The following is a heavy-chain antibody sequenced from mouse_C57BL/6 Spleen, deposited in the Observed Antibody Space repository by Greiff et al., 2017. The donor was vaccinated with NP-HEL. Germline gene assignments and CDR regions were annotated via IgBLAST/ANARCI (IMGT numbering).Heavy chain of an antibody. Sequence: EVKLVESGGGLVKPGGSLTLSCAASGFTFSDYGMHWVRQAPEKGLEWVAYISSGSSTIYYADTVKGRFTISRDNAKNTLFLQMTSLRSEDTAMYYCARQNGYDYFDYWGQGTTLTVSS. V-gene: IGHV5-17*01. CDR2: ISSGSSTI. CDR3: ARQNGYDYFDY. J-gene: IGHJ2*01. D-gene: IGHD2-2*01. CDR1: GFTFSDYG.